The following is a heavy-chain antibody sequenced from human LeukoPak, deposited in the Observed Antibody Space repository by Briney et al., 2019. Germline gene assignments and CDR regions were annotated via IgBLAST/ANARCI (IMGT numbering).Heavy chain of an antibody. V-gene: IGHV4-39*01. CDR1: GGSISSTTYY. J-gene: IGHJ6*03. CDR3: ASNSGSYSRRERRPVYMDV. D-gene: IGHD1-26*01. CDR2: IYYSGST. Sequence: SETLSLTCIVSGGSISSTTYYWGWIRQPPGKGLEWIGSIYYSGSTYYNPSLKSRVTISVDTSKNQFSLKLSSVTAADTAVYYCASNSGSYSRRERRPVYMDVWGKGTTVTVSS.